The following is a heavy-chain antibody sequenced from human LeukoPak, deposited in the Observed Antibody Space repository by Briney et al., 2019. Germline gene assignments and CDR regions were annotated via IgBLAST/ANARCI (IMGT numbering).Heavy chain of an antibody. Sequence: GGSLRLSCAASGFTFSSSAMSWVRQVPGKRLEWVSGISASGGSTYYADSVKGRFTISRDNSKNTLYLQMNSLRAEDTAVYYCAKVPPEWELSNWFDPWGQGTLVTVSS. CDR3: AKVPPEWELSNWFDP. CDR1: GFTFSSSA. D-gene: IGHD1-26*01. J-gene: IGHJ5*02. CDR2: ISASGGST. V-gene: IGHV3-23*01.